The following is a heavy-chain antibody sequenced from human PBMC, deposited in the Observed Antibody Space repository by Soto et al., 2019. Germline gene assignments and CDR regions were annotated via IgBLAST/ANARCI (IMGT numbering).Heavy chain of an antibody. D-gene: IGHD1-26*01. CDR2: IIPILGIA. CDR3: ARDPGVGAYYYYYGMDV. V-gene: IGHV1-69*08. Sequence: QVQLVQSGAEVKKPGSSVKVSCKASGGTFSSYTISWVRQAPGQGLEWMGRIIPILGIANYSQKFQGRVTTTADKSTSTAYMELSSLRSEDTAVYYCARDPGVGAYYYYYGMDVWGQGTTVTVSS. CDR1: GGTFSSYT. J-gene: IGHJ6*02.